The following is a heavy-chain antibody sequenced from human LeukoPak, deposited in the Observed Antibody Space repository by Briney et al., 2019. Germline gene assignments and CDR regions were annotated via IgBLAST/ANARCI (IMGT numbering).Heavy chain of an antibody. J-gene: IGHJ6*03. CDR1: GYTFTSYD. CDR3: ARVSMVRGVVYYYYYYMDV. V-gene: IGHV1-8*01. D-gene: IGHD3-10*01. CDR2: MNPTSGNT. Sequence: ASVKVSCKASGYTFTSYDINWVRQATGQGLEWMGWMNPTSGNTGYAQMFQGRVTLTRNTSISTAYMELSSVRSEDTAVYYCARVSMVRGVVYYYYYYMDVWGKGTTVTVSS.